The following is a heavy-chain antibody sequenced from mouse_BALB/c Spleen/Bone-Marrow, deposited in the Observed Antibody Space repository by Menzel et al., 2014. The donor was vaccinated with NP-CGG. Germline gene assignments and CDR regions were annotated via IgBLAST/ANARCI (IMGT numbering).Heavy chain of an antibody. D-gene: IGHD1-1*01. V-gene: IGHV7-3*02. CDR2: IRNKANGYTT. CDR3: ARDEHYGIHWYFDV. CDR1: GFTFTDYF. J-gene: IGHJ1*01. Sequence: EVNLVESGGGLVQPGGSLRLSCATSGFTFTDYFMSWVRQPPGKALEWLGFIRNKANGYTTEYSASVKGRFTISRDNSQSILYLQMNTLRAEDSATYYCARDEHYGIHWYFDVRGAGTTVTVSS.